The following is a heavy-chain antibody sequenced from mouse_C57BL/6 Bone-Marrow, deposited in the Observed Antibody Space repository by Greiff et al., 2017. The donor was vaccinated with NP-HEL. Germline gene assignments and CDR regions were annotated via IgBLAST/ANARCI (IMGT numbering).Heavy chain of an antibody. J-gene: IGHJ3*01. Sequence: EVKLEESGGGLVQPGGSLKLSCAASGFTFSDYYMYWVRQTPEKRLEWVAYISNGGGSTYYPDTVKGRFTISRDNAKNTLYLQLGRLKSEDTAMYYCARRSTGGGFAYWGQGTLVTVSA. CDR3: ARRSTGGGFAY. D-gene: IGHD4-1*02. CDR1: GFTFSDYY. V-gene: IGHV5-12*01. CDR2: ISNGGGST.